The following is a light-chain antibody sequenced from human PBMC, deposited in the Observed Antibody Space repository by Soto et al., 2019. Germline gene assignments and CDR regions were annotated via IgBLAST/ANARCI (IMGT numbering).Light chain of an antibody. J-gene: IGKJ5*01. Sequence: DIQMTQSPSSLSASVGDRVTITCRASQSISSYLNWYQQKPGKAPKLLIYAASSLQSGVPSRFSGSGSGTDFTLTISSLQPDDFATYYCQQYNSIPYTFGQGTRLEIK. CDR2: AAS. CDR3: QQYNSIPYT. V-gene: IGKV1-39*01. CDR1: QSISSY.